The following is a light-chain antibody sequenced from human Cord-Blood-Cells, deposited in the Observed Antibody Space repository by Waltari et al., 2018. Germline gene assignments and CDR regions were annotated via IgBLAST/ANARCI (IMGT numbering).Light chain of an antibody. CDR1: QSVSSY. Sequence: EIVLTQSPATLSLSPGGRATLSCRASQSVSSYLAWYQQKPDQAPRLLIYDASNRATGIPARFSGSGSGTDFTLTISSLEPEDFAVYYCQQRSNWPTFGQGTKLEIK. J-gene: IGKJ2*01. CDR2: DAS. V-gene: IGKV3-11*01. CDR3: QQRSNWPT.